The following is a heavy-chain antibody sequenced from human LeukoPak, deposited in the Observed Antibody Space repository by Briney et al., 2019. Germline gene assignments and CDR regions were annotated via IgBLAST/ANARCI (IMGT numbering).Heavy chain of an antibody. D-gene: IGHD2-21*02. CDR3: ARRVVTAVHGYYFDY. J-gene: IGHJ4*02. CDR1: GGSISSSSYY. Sequence: PSETLSLTCTVSGGSISSSSYYWGWIRQPPGKGLEWIGSIYYSGSTYYNPSLKSRVTISVDTSKNQFSLKLSSVTAADTAVYYCARRVVTAVHGYYFDYWGQGTLVTVSS. V-gene: IGHV4-39*01. CDR2: IYYSGST.